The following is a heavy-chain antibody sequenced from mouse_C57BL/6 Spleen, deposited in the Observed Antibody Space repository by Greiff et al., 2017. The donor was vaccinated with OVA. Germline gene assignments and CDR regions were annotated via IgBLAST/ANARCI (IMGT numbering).Heavy chain of an antibody. CDR3: ARFGLQYFDV. V-gene: IGHV7-3*01. Sequence: EVMLVESGGGLVQPGGSPSLSCAASGFTFTDYYMSWVRQPPGKALEWLGFIRNKANGYTTEYSASVKGRFTISRDNSQSILYLQMNALRAEDSATYYCARFGLQYFDVWGTGTTVTVSS. D-gene: IGHD3-1*01. CDR1: GFTFTDYY. J-gene: IGHJ1*03. CDR2: IRNKANGYTT.